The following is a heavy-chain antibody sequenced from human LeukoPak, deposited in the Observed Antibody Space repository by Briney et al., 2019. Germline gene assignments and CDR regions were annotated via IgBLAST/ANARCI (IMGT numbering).Heavy chain of an antibody. CDR3: ARARYYYGSGSYYKGRDWFDP. J-gene: IGHJ5*02. CDR1: GGSISSGGYY. V-gene: IGHV4-30-4*08. CDR2: IYYSGST. D-gene: IGHD3-10*01. Sequence: SETLSLTCTVSGGSISSGGYYWSWIRQHPGKGLEWIGYIYYSGSTYYNPSLKSRVTISVDTSKNQFSLKLSSVTAADTAVYYCARARYYYGSGSYYKGRDWFDPWGQGTLVTVSS.